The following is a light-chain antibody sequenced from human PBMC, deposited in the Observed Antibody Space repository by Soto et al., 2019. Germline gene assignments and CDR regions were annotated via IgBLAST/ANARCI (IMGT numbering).Light chain of an antibody. Sequence: EIVLTQSPGTLSLSPGERATLSCRASQSVRSYVAWYQQKVGQAPRLLIYGASSRATGIPDRFSGSGSGTEFTLTISRLEPEDFAVYYCQQYGSSPLTFGQGTRVDIK. CDR3: QQYGSSPLT. CDR1: QSVRSY. V-gene: IGKV3-20*01. J-gene: IGKJ1*01. CDR2: GAS.